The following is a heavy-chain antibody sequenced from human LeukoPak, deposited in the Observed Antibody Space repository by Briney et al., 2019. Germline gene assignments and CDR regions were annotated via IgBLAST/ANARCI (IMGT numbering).Heavy chain of an antibody. CDR1: GFTFSSYE. Sequence: SGGSLRLSCAASGFTFSSYEMNWVRQAPGKGLEWVANIKQDGSEKYYVDSVKGRFTISRDNAKNSLYLQMNSLRAEDTAVYYCARVGYSYGYVPYYYYYMDVWGKGTTVTVSS. J-gene: IGHJ6*03. CDR3: ARVGYSYGYVPYYYYYMDV. CDR2: IKQDGSEK. V-gene: IGHV3-7*01. D-gene: IGHD5-18*01.